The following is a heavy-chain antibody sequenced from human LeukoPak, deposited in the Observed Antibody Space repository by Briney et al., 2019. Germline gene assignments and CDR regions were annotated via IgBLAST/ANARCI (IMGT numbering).Heavy chain of an antibody. D-gene: IGHD5-12*01. J-gene: IGHJ3*01. CDR2: IKNDGSEK. Sequence: GGSLRLSRAASGFTFSSYWMSWVRRAAGKGLEWVANIKNDGSEKYYADSVRGRFSFSRDNAKNSLNLQMNSLRDEDTAVYYCARLDIVATGAFDLWGQGTLVTVSS. V-gene: IGHV3-7*04. CDR3: ARLDIVATGAFDL. CDR1: GFTFSSYW.